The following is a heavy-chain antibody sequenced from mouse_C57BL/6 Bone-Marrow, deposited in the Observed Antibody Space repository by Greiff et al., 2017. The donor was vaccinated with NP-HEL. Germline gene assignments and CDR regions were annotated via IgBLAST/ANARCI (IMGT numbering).Heavy chain of an antibody. CDR1: GYAFSSSW. D-gene: IGHD1-1*01. J-gene: IGHJ2*01. V-gene: IGHV1-82*01. Sequence: QVQLQQSGPELVKPGASVKISCKASGYAFSSSWMNWVKQRPGKGLEWIGRIYPGDGDTNYNGKFKGKATLTADKSSSTAYMQLSSLTSEDSAVYFCARGRVYGSSPHFDYWGQGTTLTVSS. CDR2: IYPGDGDT. CDR3: ARGRVYGSSPHFDY.